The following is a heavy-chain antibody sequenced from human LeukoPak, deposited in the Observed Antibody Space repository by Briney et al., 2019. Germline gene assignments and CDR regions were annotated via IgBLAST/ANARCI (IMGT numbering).Heavy chain of an antibody. V-gene: IGHV1-18*01. Sequence: ASVKVSCKASGYTFTSYGISWVRQAPGQGREWMGWISAYNGNTNYAQKLQGRVTMTTDTSTSTAYMELRSLRSDDTAVYYCARDAYYDSSGYYPSNFDYWGQGTLVTVSS. CDR3: ARDAYYDSSGYYPSNFDY. CDR1: GYTFTSYG. D-gene: IGHD3-22*01. J-gene: IGHJ4*02. CDR2: ISAYNGNT.